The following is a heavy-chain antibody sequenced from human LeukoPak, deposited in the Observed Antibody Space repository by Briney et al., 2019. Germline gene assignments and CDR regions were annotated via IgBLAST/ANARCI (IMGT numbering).Heavy chain of an antibody. CDR3: VGSRDYRFDP. Sequence: GGSLRLSCAASGFTVSSNYMSWVRQAPGKGLEWVSVIYTGVGTYYADSVKGRFTISRDSSKNTLYLQMNSLRVEDTAVYYCVGSRDYRFDPWGQGTLVTVSS. CDR2: IYTGVGT. J-gene: IGHJ5*02. V-gene: IGHV3-53*01. D-gene: IGHD4-17*01. CDR1: GFTVSSNY.